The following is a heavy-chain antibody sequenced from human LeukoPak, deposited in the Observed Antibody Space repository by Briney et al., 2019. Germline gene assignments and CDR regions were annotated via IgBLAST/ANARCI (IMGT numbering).Heavy chain of an antibody. J-gene: IGHJ4*02. CDR1: GGSISSGGYY. V-gene: IGHV4-30-2*05. Sequence: ASETLSLTCTVSGGSISSGGYYWSWIRQPPGKGLEWIGYIYHSGSTYYNPSLKSRVTISVDTSKNQFSLKLSSVTAADTAVYYCARRARVFDYWGQGTLVTVSS. CDR3: ARRARVFDY. CDR2: IYHSGST. D-gene: IGHD6-13*01.